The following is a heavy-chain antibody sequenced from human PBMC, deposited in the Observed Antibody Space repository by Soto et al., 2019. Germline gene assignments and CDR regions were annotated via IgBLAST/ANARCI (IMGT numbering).Heavy chain of an antibody. J-gene: IGHJ5*01. CDR2: IYYSGSP. D-gene: IGHD3-22*01. CDR3: ARLYYYRSGYYWFDS. Sequence: SDTLSLTCTVSGSSISSSNYYWGWIRQPPGKGLEWIGSIYYSGSPYNNPSLKSRVTMSVDTSSNQFSLKLSSVTAADTAVYYCARLYYYRSGYYWFDSWGQGTLVTVSS. V-gene: IGHV4-39*01. CDR1: GSSISSSNYY.